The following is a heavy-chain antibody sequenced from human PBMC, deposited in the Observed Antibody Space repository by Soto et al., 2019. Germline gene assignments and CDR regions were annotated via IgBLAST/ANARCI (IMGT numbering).Heavy chain of an antibody. Sequence: ASVKVSCKASGYTFTSYGISWVRQAPGQGLEWMGWISAYNGNTNYAQKLQGRVTMTTDTSTSTAYMELRSLRSDDTAVYYCARDSWGSSSWRVNDYWGQGTLVTVSS. CDR3: ARDSWGSSSWRVNDY. V-gene: IGHV1-18*01. CDR1: GYTFTSYG. J-gene: IGHJ4*02. CDR2: ISAYNGNT. D-gene: IGHD6-13*01.